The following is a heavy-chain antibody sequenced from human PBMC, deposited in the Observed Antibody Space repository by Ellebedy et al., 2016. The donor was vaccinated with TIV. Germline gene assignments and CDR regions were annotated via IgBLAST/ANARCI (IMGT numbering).Heavy chain of an antibody. J-gene: IGHJ6*03. CDR2: INPNSGGT. CDR3: ARDRKREQFYDFWSGYYTRYYMDV. V-gene: IGHV1-2*02. Sequence: ASVKVSCXASGYTFTGYYMHWVRQAPGQGLEWMGWINPNSGGTNYAQKFQGRVTMTRDTSISTAYMELSRLRSDDTAVYYCARDRKREQFYDFWSGYYTRYYMDVWGKGTTVTVSS. D-gene: IGHD3-3*01. CDR1: GYTFTGYY.